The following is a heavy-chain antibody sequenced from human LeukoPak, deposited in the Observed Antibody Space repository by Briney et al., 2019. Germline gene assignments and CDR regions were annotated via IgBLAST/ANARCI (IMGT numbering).Heavy chain of an antibody. CDR1: GGSISSSSYY. J-gene: IGHJ4*02. CDR2: IYYSGST. Sequence: PSETLSLTCTVSGGSISSSSYYWGWIRQPPGKGLEWIGSIYYSGSTYHNPSLKSRVTISVDTSKNQFSLKLSSVTAADTAVYYCARRWFYSFDYWGQGTLVTVSS. D-gene: IGHD2-21*01. V-gene: IGHV4-39*01. CDR3: ARRWFYSFDY.